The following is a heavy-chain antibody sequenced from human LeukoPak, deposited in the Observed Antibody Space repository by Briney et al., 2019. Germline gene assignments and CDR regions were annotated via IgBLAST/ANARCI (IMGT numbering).Heavy chain of an antibody. CDR1: GNSISSGDNY. CDR2: IYTSGST. D-gene: IGHD3-22*01. V-gene: IGHV4-61*02. J-gene: IGHJ4*02. CDR3: ASDPSSGYSKFDY. Sequence: SQTLSLTCTVSGNSISSGDNYWSWLRQPAGKGLEWLGRIYTSGSTNYNPSLKSRVTISGDTSKNQFSLRLSSVTAADTAVYYCASDPSSGYSKFDYWGQGTLVTVSS.